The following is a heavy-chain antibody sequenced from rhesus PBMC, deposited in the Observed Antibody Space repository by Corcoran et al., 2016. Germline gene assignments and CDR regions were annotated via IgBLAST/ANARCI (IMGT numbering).Heavy chain of an antibody. V-gene: IGHV4-80*01. CDR1: GGSFSSYW. J-gene: IGHJ4*01. CDR3: ATAYSGSWGYYFDY. D-gene: IGHD6-25*01. Sequence: QVQLQESGPGLVKPSETLSLTCAVSGGSFSSYWWSWIRQPPGKGLEWIGGIDCNSGNPNYNPSLKSRVTISKAASKNQFSLKLGSVTAADTAVYYCATAYSGSWGYYFDYWGQGVLVTVSS. CDR2: IDCNSGNP.